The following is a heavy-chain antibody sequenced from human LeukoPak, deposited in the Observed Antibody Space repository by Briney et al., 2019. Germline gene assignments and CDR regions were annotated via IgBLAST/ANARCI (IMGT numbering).Heavy chain of an antibody. CDR1: GGSFSGYY. Sequence: ASETLSLTCAVYGGSFSGYYWSWIRQPPGKGLEWIREINHSGSTNYNPSLKSRVPISVDTSKNQFSLKLSSVTAADTAVYYCARIGATGNLYYFDYWGQGTLVTVSS. CDR2: INHSGST. J-gene: IGHJ4*02. CDR3: ARIGATGNLYYFDY. V-gene: IGHV4-34*01. D-gene: IGHD1-26*01.